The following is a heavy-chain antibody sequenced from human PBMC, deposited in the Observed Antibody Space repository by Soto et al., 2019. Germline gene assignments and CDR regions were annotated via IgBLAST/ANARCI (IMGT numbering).Heavy chain of an antibody. CDR2: INPNSGGT. Sequence: QVQLVQSGAEVKKPGASVKVSCKASGYTFTGYYMLWVRQAPGQGLEWMGWINPNSGGTNYAQKFQGGVTMTRDTSISTAYMELSRLRSDDTAVYYCARDRSIAARPGYYYMDVWGKGTTVTVSS. J-gene: IGHJ6*03. CDR3: ARDRSIAARPGYYYMDV. V-gene: IGHV1-2*02. CDR1: GYTFTGYY. D-gene: IGHD6-6*01.